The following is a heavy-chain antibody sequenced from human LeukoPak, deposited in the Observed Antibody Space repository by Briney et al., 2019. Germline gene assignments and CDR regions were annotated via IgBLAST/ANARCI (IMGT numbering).Heavy chain of an antibody. Sequence: PGGTLRLPCAASGFXFSSYAMSWVRQAPGKGLEWVSAISGSGGTTYYADSVKGRFTISRDNAKNTLYLQMNSLRAEDTAVYYCANTDIVVVVAATPFDYWGQGTLVTVSS. CDR2: ISGSGGTT. D-gene: IGHD2-15*01. CDR1: GFXFSSYA. CDR3: ANTDIVVVVAATPFDY. V-gene: IGHV3-23*01. J-gene: IGHJ4*02.